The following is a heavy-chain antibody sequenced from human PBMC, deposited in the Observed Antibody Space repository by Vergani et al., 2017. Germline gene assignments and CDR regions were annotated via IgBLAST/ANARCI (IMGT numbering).Heavy chain of an antibody. Sequence: EVQLVESGGGLVQPGRSLRLSCTASGFTFGDYAMSWFRQAPGKGLEWVGFMRSKAYGGTTEYAASVKGRFTISRDDSKSIAYLQMNSLKTEDTAVYYVTRSWSGSYASSDYWGQGTLVTVSS. V-gene: IGHV3-49*03. CDR3: TRSWSGSYASSDY. CDR1: GFTFGDYA. D-gene: IGHD1-26*01. CDR2: MRSKAYGGTT. J-gene: IGHJ4*02.